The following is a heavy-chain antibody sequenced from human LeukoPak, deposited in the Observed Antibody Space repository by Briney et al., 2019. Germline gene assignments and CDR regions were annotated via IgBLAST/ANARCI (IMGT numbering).Heavy chain of an antibody. CDR1: GFTFSSYV. CDR2: IRQSGDIT. D-gene: IGHD5-24*01. J-gene: IGHJ3*02. V-gene: IGHV3-23*01. CDR3: VRRGGSDGWGAFDI. Sequence: GGSLRLSCAASGFTFSSYVMNWVRQAPGKGLEWVSSIRQSGDITYYADSVKGRFTISRDNSKNTLSLQMNSLSREDTAIYYCVRRGGSDGWGAFDIWGQGTVVTVSS.